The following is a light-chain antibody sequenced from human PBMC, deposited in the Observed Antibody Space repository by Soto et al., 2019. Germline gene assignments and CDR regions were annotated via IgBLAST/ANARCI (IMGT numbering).Light chain of an antibody. Sequence: DIQMTQSPSSLSASVGDRVTITCRASQSISSYLNWYQQKPGKAPKLLIYAASSLQSGVPSRFSGSGSGTDFTLTISSLQPEDFAIYYCQQSYSTPWMFGQGTKVEIK. J-gene: IGKJ1*01. CDR2: AAS. CDR3: QQSYSTPWM. CDR1: QSISSY. V-gene: IGKV1-39*01.